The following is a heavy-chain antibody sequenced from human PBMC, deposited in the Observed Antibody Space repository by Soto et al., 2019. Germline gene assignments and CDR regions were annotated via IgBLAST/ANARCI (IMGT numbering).Heavy chain of an antibody. CDR3: ARDITYYYYGMDV. CDR2: ISSSSSYI. Sequence: PGVSLRLSCAASGFTFSSYSMNWVRQVPGKGLEWVSSISSSSSYIYYADSVKGRFTISRDNAKNSLYLQMNSLRAEDTAVYYYARDITYYYYGMDVWGQGTTVSVS. CDR1: GFTFSSYS. J-gene: IGHJ6*02. V-gene: IGHV3-21*01.